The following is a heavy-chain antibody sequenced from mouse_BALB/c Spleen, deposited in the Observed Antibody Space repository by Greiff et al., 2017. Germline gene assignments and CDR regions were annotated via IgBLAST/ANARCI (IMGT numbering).Heavy chain of an antibody. D-gene: IGHD1-1*01. Sequence: EVKLMESGAELVKPGASVKLSCTASGFNIKDTYMHWVKQRPEQGLEWIGRIDPANGNTKYDPKFQGKATITADTSSNTAYLQLRSLTSEDTAVYYCARGVNYGYWYLDVWGEGTTVTVSS. J-gene: IGHJ1*01. CDR2: IDPANGNT. V-gene: IGHV14-3*02. CDR3: ARGVNYGYWYLDV. CDR1: GFNIKDTY.